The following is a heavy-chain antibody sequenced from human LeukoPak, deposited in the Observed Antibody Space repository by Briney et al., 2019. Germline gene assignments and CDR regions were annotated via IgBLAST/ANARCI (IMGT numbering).Heavy chain of an antibody. V-gene: IGHV1-69*05. CDR2: IIPIFGTA. CDR1: GGTFSSYA. Sequence: SVKVSCKASGGTFSSYAISWVRPAPGQGLEWMGRIIPIFGTANYAQKFQGRVTITTDESTSTAYMELSSLRCEDTAVYYCARDQAASGFDYWGQGTLVTVSS. J-gene: IGHJ4*02. D-gene: IGHD6-13*01. CDR3: ARDQAASGFDY.